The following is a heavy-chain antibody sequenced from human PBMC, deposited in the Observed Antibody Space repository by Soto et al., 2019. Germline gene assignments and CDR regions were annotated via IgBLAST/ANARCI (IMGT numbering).Heavy chain of an antibody. V-gene: IGHV3-9*01. CDR3: AKDSQFYYMDV. CDR1: GFKFNDYA. Sequence: EVQLVESGGALVQPGRSLRLSWVASGFKFNDYAIHWVRQAPGKGLEWVSGASWNGDIIGYADSVKGRFTISRDNAKNSLYLQMNSLRTEDTALYYCAKDSQFYYMDVWGQGTTVTVSS. J-gene: IGHJ6*03. CDR2: ASWNGDII.